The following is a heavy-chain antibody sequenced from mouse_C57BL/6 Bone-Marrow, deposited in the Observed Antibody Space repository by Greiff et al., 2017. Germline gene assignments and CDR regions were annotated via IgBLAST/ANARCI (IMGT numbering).Heavy chain of an antibody. Sequence: EVKLVESGGGLVQPGGSLSLSCAASGFTFTDYYMSWVRQPPGKALAWLGFIRNKANGYTTEYSASVKGRFTISRDNSQSILYLQMNALRAEDSATYYCARYKGGYYAMDYWGQGTSVTVSS. CDR2: IRNKANGYTT. V-gene: IGHV7-3*01. J-gene: IGHJ4*01. CDR1: GFTFTDYY. CDR3: ARYKGGYYAMDY.